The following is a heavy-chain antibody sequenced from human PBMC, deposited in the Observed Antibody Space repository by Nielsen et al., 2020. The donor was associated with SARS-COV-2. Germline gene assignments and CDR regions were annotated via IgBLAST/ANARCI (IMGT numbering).Heavy chain of an antibody. J-gene: IGHJ4*02. V-gene: IGHV1-18*01. CDR1: GYTFTSYA. Sequence: ASVKVSCKASGYTFTSYAMHWVRQAPGQRLEWMGWISAYNGNTNYAQKLQGRVTMTTDTSTSTAYMELRSLRSDDTAVYYCARDQEGPWDYWGQGTLVTVSS. CDR2: ISAYNGNT. CDR3: ARDQEGPWDY.